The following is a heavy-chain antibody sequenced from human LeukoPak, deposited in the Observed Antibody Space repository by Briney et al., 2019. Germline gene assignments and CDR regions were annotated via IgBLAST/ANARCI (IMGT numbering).Heavy chain of an antibody. CDR1: GGSISSYY. J-gene: IGHJ3*02. V-gene: IGHV4-59*01. CDR3: ARDHLRAFDI. CDR2: IYCSGST. Sequence: SETLSLTCTVSGGSISSYYWSWIRQPPGKGLEWIGYIYCSGSTNYNPSLKSRVTISVDTSKNQFSLKLSSVTAADTAVYYCARDHLRAFDIWGQGTMVTVSS. D-gene: IGHD4-17*01.